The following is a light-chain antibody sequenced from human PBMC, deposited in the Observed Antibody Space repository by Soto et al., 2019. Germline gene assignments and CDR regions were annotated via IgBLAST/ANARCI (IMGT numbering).Light chain of an antibody. CDR2: AAS. J-gene: IGKJ3*01. Sequence: DIQMTQSPSSLSASVGDRVTITCRASQSISSYLNWYQQKPGKAPKLLIYAASSLQSGVPSRFSGTGSCTDYTLTISSLQPEDFATYYCQQSYSTLTFGPGTKVDIK. V-gene: IGKV1-39*01. CDR1: QSISSY. CDR3: QQSYSTLT.